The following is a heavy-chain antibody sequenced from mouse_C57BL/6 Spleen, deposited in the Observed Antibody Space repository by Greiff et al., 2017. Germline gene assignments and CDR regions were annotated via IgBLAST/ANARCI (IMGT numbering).Heavy chain of an antibody. CDR3: ARRKDDGYYWFAY. CDR1: GYAFSSYW. CDR2: IYPGDGDT. D-gene: IGHD2-3*01. Sequence: VQLQQSGAELVKPGASVKISCKASGYAFSSYWMNWVKQRPGKGLEWIGQIYPGDGDTNYNGKFKGKATLTADKSSSTAYMQLSSLTSEDSAVYFCARRKDDGYYWFAYWGQGTLVTVSA. J-gene: IGHJ3*01. V-gene: IGHV1-80*01.